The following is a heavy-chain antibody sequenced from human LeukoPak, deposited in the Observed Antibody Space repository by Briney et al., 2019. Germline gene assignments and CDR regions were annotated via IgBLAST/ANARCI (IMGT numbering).Heavy chain of an antibody. CDR3: ARDFPLSRQDYCDH. CDR2: ISNDGSNK. CDR1: GFTFSSYA. D-gene: IGHD3-3*02. J-gene: IGHJ4*02. V-gene: IGHV3-30-3*01. Sequence: PGGSLRLSCAASGFTFSSYAMSWVRQAPGKGLEWVAVISNDGSNKYYADSVKGRFTISRDNSKNALYLQMNSLRAEDTAVYYCARDFPLSRQDYCDHWGQGTLVTVSS.